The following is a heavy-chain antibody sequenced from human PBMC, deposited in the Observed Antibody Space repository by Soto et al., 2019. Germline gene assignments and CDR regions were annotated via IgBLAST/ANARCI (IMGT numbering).Heavy chain of an antibody. Sequence: ASVKVSCKASGYTFTSYGISWVRQAPGQGLEWMGWISAYNGNTNYAQKLQGRVTMTTDTSTSTAYMELRSLRSDDTAVYYCARDLRSYSSGWYSDYWGQGTLVTVSS. V-gene: IGHV1-18*01. J-gene: IGHJ4*02. CDR3: ARDLRSYSSGWYSDY. D-gene: IGHD6-19*01. CDR1: GYTFTSYG. CDR2: ISAYNGNT.